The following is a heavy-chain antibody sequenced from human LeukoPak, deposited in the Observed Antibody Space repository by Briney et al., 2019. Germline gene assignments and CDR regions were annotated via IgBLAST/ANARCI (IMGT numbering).Heavy chain of an antibody. J-gene: IGHJ5*02. CDR3: ARVYGDSRWFDP. V-gene: IGHV4-31*03. D-gene: IGHD4-17*01. CDR1: GGSISSGGYY. Sequence: PSETLSLTCTVSGGSISSGGYYWSWIRQHPGKGLEWIGYIYYSGSTYYNPSLKSRVTISVDTSKNQFSLKLSSVTAADTAVYYCARVYGDSRWFDPWGQGTLVTVSS. CDR2: IYYSGST.